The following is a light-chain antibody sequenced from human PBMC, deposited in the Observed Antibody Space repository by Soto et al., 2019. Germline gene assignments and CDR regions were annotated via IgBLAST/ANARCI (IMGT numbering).Light chain of an antibody. J-gene: IGKJ1*01. CDR1: QSVSSY. V-gene: IGKV3-11*01. CDR2: DAS. Sequence: EIVLTQSPATLSLSPGERATLSCRASQSVSSYLAWYQQKPGQAPRLLIYDASNRATGIPARFSGSGSWTDFTLTISSLEPEDFAVYYCQQRSNWPPWTFGQGNKVEIK. CDR3: QQRSNWPPWT.